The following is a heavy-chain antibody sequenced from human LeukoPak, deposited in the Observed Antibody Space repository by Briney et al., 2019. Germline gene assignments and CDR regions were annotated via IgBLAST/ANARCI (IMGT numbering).Heavy chain of an antibody. V-gene: IGHV4-59*01. CDR1: GGSISNYY. CDR2: IYYSGST. D-gene: IGHD3-22*01. CDR3: ARDQHYDSSGYYYAFGWYFDL. Sequence: PSETLSLTCTVSGGSISNYYWSWIRQSPGKGLEWIGYIYYSGSTNYNPSLKSRVTISVDTSKNQFSLKLSSVTAADTAVYYCARDQHYDSSGYYYAFGWYFDLWGRGTLVTVSS. J-gene: IGHJ2*01.